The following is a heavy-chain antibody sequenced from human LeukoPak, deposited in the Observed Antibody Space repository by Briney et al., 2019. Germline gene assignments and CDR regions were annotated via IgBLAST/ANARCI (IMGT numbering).Heavy chain of an antibody. CDR3: ARGSGSYSSYYYYYMDV. CDR2: INHSGST. Sequence: SETLSLTCAVYGGSFSGYYWSWIRQPPGKGLEWIGEINHSGSTNYNPSLKSRVTISVDTSKNQFSLKLSSVTAADTAVYYCARGSGSYSSYYYYYMDVWGKGTTVTVSS. J-gene: IGHJ6*03. V-gene: IGHV4-34*01. CDR1: GGSFSGYY. D-gene: IGHD1-26*01.